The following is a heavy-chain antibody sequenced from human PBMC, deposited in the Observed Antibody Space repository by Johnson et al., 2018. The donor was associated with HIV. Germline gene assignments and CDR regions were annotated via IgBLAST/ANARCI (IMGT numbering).Heavy chain of an antibody. J-gene: IGHJ3*02. CDR2: IYSGGST. CDR1: GFMFDDYA. Sequence: VQLVESGGGLVQPGESLRLSCVGSGFMFDDYAMSWVRQVPGKGLEWVSVIYSGGSTYYADSVKGRFTISRDNSKNTLYLQMNTLRAEDTAVYYCVKVQDEWFRALGAFDIWGQGTMVTVSS. D-gene: IGHD3-10*01. CDR3: VKVQDEWFRALGAFDI. V-gene: IGHV3-66*01.